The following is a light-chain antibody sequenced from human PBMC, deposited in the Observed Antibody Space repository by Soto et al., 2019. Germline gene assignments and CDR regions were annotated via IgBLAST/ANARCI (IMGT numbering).Light chain of an antibody. CDR1: QSISSW. CDR3: QQYNSYTPGWT. Sequence: DIPMTQSPSTLSASVGDRVTITCRASQSISSWLAWYQQKPGKAPKLLIYKASSLERGVPSRFSGRGSGTEFTLTISSLRPDDFATYYCQQYNSYTPGWTFGQGNKVEIK. CDR2: KAS. V-gene: IGKV1-5*03. J-gene: IGKJ1*01.